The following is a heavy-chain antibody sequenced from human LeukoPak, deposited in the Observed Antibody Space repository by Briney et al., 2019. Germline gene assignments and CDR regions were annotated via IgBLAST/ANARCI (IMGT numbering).Heavy chain of an antibody. CDR2: MYYSGST. D-gene: IGHD6-19*01. CDR1: GGSISSYY. Sequence: SETLSLTCTVSGGSISSYYWSWIRQHPGKGLEWIGYMYYSGSTNYNPSLRSRVTISVDTSRNQFSLKLSSVTAADTAVYYCARNLGSGWYYDYWGQGILVTVSS. CDR3: ARNLGSGWYYDY. J-gene: IGHJ4*02. V-gene: IGHV4-59*08.